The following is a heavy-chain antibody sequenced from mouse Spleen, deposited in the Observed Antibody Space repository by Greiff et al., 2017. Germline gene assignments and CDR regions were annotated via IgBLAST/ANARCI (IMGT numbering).Heavy chain of an antibody. CDR2: FYPGSGSI. CDR3: SRHKADPIYDGPYFDY. D-gene: IGHD2-3*01. CDR1: GYTFTEYT. Sequence: QVQLQQSGAELVKPGASVKLSCKASGYTFTEYTIHWVKQRSGQGLEWIGWFYPGSGSIKYNEKFKDKATLTADKSSSTVYMELSRLTSEDSAVYFCSRHKADPIYDGPYFDYWGQGTTLTVSS. V-gene: IGHV1-62-2*01. J-gene: IGHJ2*01.